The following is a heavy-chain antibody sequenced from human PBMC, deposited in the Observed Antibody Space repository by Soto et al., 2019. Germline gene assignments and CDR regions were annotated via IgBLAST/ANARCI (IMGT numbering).Heavy chain of an antibody. Sequence: GGPVKVSFKASGYTFTVYYMHWVRQAPGQGLEWMGWINPKSGGTMYPQKFQGRVTMTWDTSISTAYMALTRLRSDDTAVYYCARDLAKGGGSAGFDYWGQGTLVTVSS. CDR3: ARDLAKGGGSAGFDY. CDR2: INPKSGGT. J-gene: IGHJ4*02. CDR1: GYTFTVYY. D-gene: IGHD1-26*01. V-gene: IGHV1-2*02.